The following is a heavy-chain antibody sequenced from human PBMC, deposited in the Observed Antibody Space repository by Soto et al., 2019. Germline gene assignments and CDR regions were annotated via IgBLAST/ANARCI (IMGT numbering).Heavy chain of an antibody. Sequence: ASVKVSCKASGYTFTNDYMHWVRQAPGQGLEWMGIINPSNGNTSYAQKFQGRVTITRDTSASTAYMELSSLRSEDTAVYYCARALAAARNWFDPWGQGTLVTVSS. J-gene: IGHJ5*02. D-gene: IGHD6-13*01. CDR3: ARALAAARNWFDP. CDR1: GYTFTNDY. CDR2: INPSNGNT. V-gene: IGHV1-46*01.